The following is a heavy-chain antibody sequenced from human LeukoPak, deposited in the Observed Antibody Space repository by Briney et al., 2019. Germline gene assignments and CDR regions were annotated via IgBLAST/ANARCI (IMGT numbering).Heavy chain of an antibody. D-gene: IGHD3-3*02. V-gene: IGHV4-34*01. CDR2: INHSGST. CDR1: GGSFSAYY. CDR3: ARLYTSGIKYDS. Sequence: PSETLSLTCAVYGGSFSAYYWSWIRQPPGKGLEWIGEINHSGSTNYNPSLKSRVTISVDTSKSQFSLKLSSVTAADTAVYYCARLYTSGIKYDSWGQGTLVTVSS. J-gene: IGHJ4*02.